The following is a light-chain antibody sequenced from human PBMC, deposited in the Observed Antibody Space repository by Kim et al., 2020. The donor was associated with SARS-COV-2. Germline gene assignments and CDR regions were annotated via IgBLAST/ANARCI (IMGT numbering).Light chain of an antibody. V-gene: IGLV10-54*04. CDR3: SAWDFSLSAVV. J-gene: IGLJ2*01. CDR1: SNNVGNLG. Sequence: QAGLTQPPSVSKGLRQTATLTCTGNSNNVGNLGATWLQQHQGHPPKLLSYRNHDPPSGISERFSASRSGNTASLTITGLQPEDEADYYCSAWDFSLSAVVFGGGTQLTVL. CDR2: RNH.